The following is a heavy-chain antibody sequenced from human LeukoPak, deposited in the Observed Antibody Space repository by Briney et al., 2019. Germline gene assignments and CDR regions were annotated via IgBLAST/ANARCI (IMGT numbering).Heavy chain of an antibody. J-gene: IGHJ5*02. CDR3: ARGYGSGSSRLRTWFDP. V-gene: IGHV4-31*03. CDR1: GGSISSGGCY. D-gene: IGHD3-10*01. CDR2: IYCSGST. Sequence: PSETLSLTCTVSGGSISSGGCYWIWNPQRQGMGLKGIGYIYCSGSTYYNPSHKSRVTISVDTSKNQFSLKLSSLTAADTAVYYCARGYGSGSSRLRTWFDPWGQGTLVTVSS.